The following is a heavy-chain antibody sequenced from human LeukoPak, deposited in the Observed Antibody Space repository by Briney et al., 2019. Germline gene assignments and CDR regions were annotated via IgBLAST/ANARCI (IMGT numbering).Heavy chain of an antibody. Sequence: SETLSLTCTVSGGSISSSSYYWGWIRQPPGKGLEWIGSIYYSGSTYYNPSLKSRVTISVDTSKNQFSLKLSSVTAADTAVYYCARVKLDRYGAQLQQGYYFDYWGQGTLVTVSS. V-gene: IGHV4-39*07. J-gene: IGHJ4*02. CDR1: GGSISSSSYY. D-gene: IGHD4-17*01. CDR3: ARVKLDRYGAQLQQGYYFDY. CDR2: IYYSGST.